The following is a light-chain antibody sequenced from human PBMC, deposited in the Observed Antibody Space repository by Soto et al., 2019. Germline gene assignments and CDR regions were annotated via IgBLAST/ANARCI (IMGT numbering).Light chain of an antibody. CDR3: QQYHNWPPLT. Sequence: EIVMTQSPATLSVSPGERATLSCRASQSVSSNLAWYQQKPGQAPRLLIYGASTRATGIPARFSGSGSGTEFTLTISSLQAEYFAVYYCQQYHNWPPLTFGGGNKVEIK. CDR1: QSVSSN. V-gene: IGKV3-15*01. CDR2: GAS. J-gene: IGKJ4*01.